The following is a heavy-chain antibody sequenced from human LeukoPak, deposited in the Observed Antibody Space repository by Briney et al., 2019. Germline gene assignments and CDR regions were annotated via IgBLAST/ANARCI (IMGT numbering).Heavy chain of an antibody. CDR1: GFSLSTSGVG. CDR3: AHSHSFDWLSQPEYFQH. Sequence: SGPTLVNPTQTLTLTCTFSGFSLSTSGVGVGWIRQPPGKALEWLALIYWDDDKRYSPSLKSRLTITKDTSKNQVVLTMTNMDPVDTATYYCAHSHSFDWLSQPEYFQHWGQGTLVTVSS. CDR2: IYWDDDK. D-gene: IGHD3-9*01. V-gene: IGHV2-5*02. J-gene: IGHJ1*01.